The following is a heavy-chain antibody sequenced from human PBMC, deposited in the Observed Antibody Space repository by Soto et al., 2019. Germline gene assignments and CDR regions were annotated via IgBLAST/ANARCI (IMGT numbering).Heavy chain of an antibody. Sequence: QVQLQQWGAEVLKPSGTLSLTCVVNGGSFSGYYWSWIRQPPGKGLEWIGEINDSGITDSNPSLESRVTISVDMSKNQFSLKLNSVTAADTAVYHCARGRSSVPDRRGIGYYGLDVWGQGTTVTVSS. V-gene: IGHV4-34*01. CDR3: ARGRSSVPDRRGIGYYGLDV. CDR2: INDSGIT. CDR1: GGSFSGYY. J-gene: IGHJ6*02. D-gene: IGHD6-6*01.